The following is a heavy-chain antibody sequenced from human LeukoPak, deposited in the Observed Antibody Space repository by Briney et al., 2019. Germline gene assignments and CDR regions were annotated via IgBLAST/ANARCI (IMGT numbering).Heavy chain of an antibody. D-gene: IGHD6-19*01. Sequence: HPGGSLRLSCAASGFTFSSYAMSWVRQAPGKGLEWVSAISGSGGSTHYADSVKGRFTISRDNSKNTLYLQMNSLRAEDTAVYYCAKDGASGWSYYFDYWGQGTLVTVSS. V-gene: IGHV3-23*01. CDR3: AKDGASGWSYYFDY. CDR1: GFTFSSYA. J-gene: IGHJ4*02. CDR2: ISGSGGST.